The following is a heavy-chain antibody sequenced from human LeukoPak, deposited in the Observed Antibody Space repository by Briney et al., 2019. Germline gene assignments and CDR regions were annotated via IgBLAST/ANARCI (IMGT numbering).Heavy chain of an antibody. J-gene: IGHJ6*04. CDR2: ISSSGSTI. CDR3: AELGITMIGGV. D-gene: IGHD3-10*02. V-gene: IGHV3-48*03. CDR1: GFTFSSYE. Sequence: GGALRLSCAASGFTFSSYEMKGVRGAPGKGLEWVSYISSSGSTIYYADSVKGRFTISRDNAKNSLYLQMNSLRAEDTAVYYCAELGITMIGGVWGKGTTVTISS.